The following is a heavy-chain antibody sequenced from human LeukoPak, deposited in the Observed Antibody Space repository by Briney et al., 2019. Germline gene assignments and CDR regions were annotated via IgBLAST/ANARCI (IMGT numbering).Heavy chain of an antibody. CDR3: ARDRYAAVTGSTFDY. J-gene: IGHJ4*02. D-gene: IGHD6-19*01. Sequence: PGGSLRLSCAASGFTFSSYEMNWVRQAPGKGLEWVSYISSSNTIYYADSVKGRFTISRDNAKNSLYLQMNGLRAEDTAVYYCARDRYAAVTGSTFDYWGQGTLITVSS. CDR1: GFTFSSYE. V-gene: IGHV3-48*03. CDR2: ISSSNTI.